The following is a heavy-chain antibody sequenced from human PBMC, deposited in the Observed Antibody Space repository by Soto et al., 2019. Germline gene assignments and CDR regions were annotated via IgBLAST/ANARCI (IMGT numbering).Heavy chain of an antibody. J-gene: IGHJ4*02. CDR1: GGSFSGYY. CDR2: INHSGST. V-gene: IGHV4-34*01. CDR3: ARGVKSIAARLGGFDY. D-gene: IGHD6-6*01. Sequence: SETLSLTCAVYGGSFSGYYWSWIRQPPGKGLEWIGEINHSGSTNYNPSLKSRVTISVDTSKNQFSLKLSSVTAADTAVYYCARGVKSIAARLGGFDYWGQGTLVTVSS.